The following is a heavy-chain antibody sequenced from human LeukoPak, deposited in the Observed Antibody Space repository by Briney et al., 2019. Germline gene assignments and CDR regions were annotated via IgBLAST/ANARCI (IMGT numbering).Heavy chain of an antibody. CDR1: GGAISSYF. Sequence: SETLSLTCTVSGGAISSYFWSWIRQPPGKGLEWIGYIQNSGNSNYNSSLKSRVTISVDTSQNHFSLKVSSETAADTAVYYCARGRRWQQSPFDYWGQGTLVTVSS. J-gene: IGHJ4*02. V-gene: IGHV4-59*01. CDR3: ARGRRWQQSPFDY. CDR2: IQNSGNS. D-gene: IGHD5-24*01.